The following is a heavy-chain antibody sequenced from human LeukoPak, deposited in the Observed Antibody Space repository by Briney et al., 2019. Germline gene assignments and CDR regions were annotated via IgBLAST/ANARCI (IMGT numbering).Heavy chain of an antibody. V-gene: IGHV1-2*02. J-gene: IGHJ6*02. CDR2: SNPNSGGT. Sequence: ASVKVSCKASGYTFTGYYMHWVRQAHAQGLEWMGCSNPNSGGTNYAQTFQGRVTMTRDTSISTADMELSRLRSDDTAVYYCARGRGSGSFYGMDAWGPGTTVTVS. CDR3: ARGRGSGSFYGMDA. CDR1: GYTFTGYY. D-gene: IGHD3-10*01.